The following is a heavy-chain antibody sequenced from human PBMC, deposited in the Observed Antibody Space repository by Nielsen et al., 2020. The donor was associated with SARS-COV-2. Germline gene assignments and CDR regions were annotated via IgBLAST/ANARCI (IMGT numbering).Heavy chain of an antibody. CDR2: ISAYNGNT. CDR3: ARGPGDCSGGSCYSAVGGYTYFYFGMDV. D-gene: IGHD2-15*01. V-gene: IGHV1-18*01. Sequence: ASVKVSCKASGYTFTSYGISWVRQAPGQGLEWMGWISAYNGNTNYAQKLQGRVTMTRDTSISTAYMELTSLKSDDTAVYYCARGPGDCSGGSCYSAVGGYTYFYFGMDVWGQGTTVTVSS. CDR1: GYTFTSYG. J-gene: IGHJ6*02.